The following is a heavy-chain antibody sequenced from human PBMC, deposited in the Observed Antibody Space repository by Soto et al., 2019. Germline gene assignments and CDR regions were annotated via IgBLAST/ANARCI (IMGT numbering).Heavy chain of an antibody. CDR3: ARYRELIKLRYYYYYMDV. V-gene: IGHV3-11*01. D-gene: IGHD3-10*01. Sequence: GGSRRLSWAASGFTFSDYYMSWFRQAPGKGLEWVSYISSSGSTIYYADSVKGRFTISRDNAKNSLYLQMNSLRAEDTAVYYCARYRELIKLRYYYYYMDVWGQGTTVTVSS. CDR2: ISSSGSTI. CDR1: GFTFSDYY. J-gene: IGHJ6*03.